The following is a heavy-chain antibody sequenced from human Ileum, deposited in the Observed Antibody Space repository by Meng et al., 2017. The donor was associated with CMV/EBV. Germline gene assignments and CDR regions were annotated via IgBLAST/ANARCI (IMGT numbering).Heavy chain of an antibody. V-gene: IGHV1-18*01. Sequence: QVQLVQSGPEMKTPGASVKVSCKTSGYTFSGYGITWVRQAPGQGLEWRGWISGYTGNTHYGQKNQGRATMTTDTSTNTAYMELRSLRSDDTAVYYCARDKSDPGREGFAHWGPGTMVTVSA. CDR3: ARDKSDPGREGFAH. CDR2: ISGYTGNT. CDR1: GYTFSGYG. J-gene: IGHJ4*02.